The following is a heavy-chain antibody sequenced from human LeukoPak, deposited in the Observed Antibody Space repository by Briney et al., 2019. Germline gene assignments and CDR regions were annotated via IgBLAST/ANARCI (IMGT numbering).Heavy chain of an antibody. Sequence: GASVKVSCKASGGTFSSYAISWVRQAPGQGLEWMGGINPIFGTANYAQKFQGRVTITADESTNTAYMELSSLRSEDTAVYYCAREVAVSLYYYYGMDVWGQGTTVTVSS. CDR3: AREVAVSLYYYYGMDV. V-gene: IGHV1-69*13. D-gene: IGHD6-19*01. CDR1: GGTFSSYA. J-gene: IGHJ6*02. CDR2: INPIFGTA.